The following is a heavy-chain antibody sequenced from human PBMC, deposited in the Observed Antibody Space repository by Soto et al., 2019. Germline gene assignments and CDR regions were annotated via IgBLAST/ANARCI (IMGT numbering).Heavy chain of an antibody. V-gene: IGHV3-21*01. J-gene: IGHJ6*02. Sequence: PGGSLRLSCAASGFTFSSYSMNWVRQAPGKGLEWVSSISSSSSYIYYADSVKGRFTISRDNAKNSLYLQMNSLRAEDTAVYYCARDFDPTTYYYYYGMDVWGQGTTVTVSS. CDR2: ISSSSSYI. CDR1: GFTFSSYS. CDR3: ARDFDPTTYYYYYGMDV. D-gene: IGHD3-9*01.